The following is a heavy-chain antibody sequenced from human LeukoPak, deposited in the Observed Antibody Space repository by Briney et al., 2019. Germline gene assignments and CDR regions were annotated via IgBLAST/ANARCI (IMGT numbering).Heavy chain of an antibody. Sequence: GGSLRLSCAASGFTFSSYGMHWVRQAPGKGLEWVAFIRYDGSNKYYADSVEGRFTISRDNSKNTLYLQMNSLRAEDTAVYYCAKEGSMVRGVIMVDWGQGTLVTVSS. J-gene: IGHJ4*02. CDR1: GFTFSSYG. CDR3: AKEGSMVRGVIMVD. D-gene: IGHD3-10*01. V-gene: IGHV3-30*02. CDR2: IRYDGSNK.